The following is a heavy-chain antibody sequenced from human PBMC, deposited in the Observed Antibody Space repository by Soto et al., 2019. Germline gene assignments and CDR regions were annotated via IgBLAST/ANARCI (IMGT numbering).Heavy chain of an antibody. J-gene: IGHJ4*02. Sequence: QLQLQESGPGLVKPSETLSLTCTVSGGSISSYYWSWIRQPPGKGLEWIGYIYYSGSTNYNPSLKSRVTISVDTSKNQFSLKLSSVTAADTAVYYCARRWGTYFDYCVKGTLVTFSS. CDR3: ARRWGTYFDY. CDR1: GGSISSYY. V-gene: IGHV4-59*01. CDR2: IYYSGST. D-gene: IGHD7-27*01.